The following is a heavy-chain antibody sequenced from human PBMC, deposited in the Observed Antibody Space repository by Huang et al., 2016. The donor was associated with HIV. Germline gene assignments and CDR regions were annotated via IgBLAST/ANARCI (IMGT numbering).Heavy chain of an antibody. CDR1: GGSITTGDYY. D-gene: IGHD2-8*02. CDR3: ARDGSEYILTYCYFDV. J-gene: IGHJ2*01. Sequence: QVQLLESGPGLVKPSQTLSLTCTVSGGSITTGDYYWSWIRHSAGKELDWIGHISTRWSTNAKPTLQRRGTMSVDTSKNQFSLILDAVTAADTAVYYCARDGSEYILTYCYFDVWGRGTLVTVS. V-gene: IGHV4-61*09. CDR2: ISTRWST.